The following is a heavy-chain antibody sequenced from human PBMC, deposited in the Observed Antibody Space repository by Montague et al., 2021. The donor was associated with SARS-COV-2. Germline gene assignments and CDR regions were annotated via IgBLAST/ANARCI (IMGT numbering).Heavy chain of an antibody. J-gene: IGHJ4*02. CDR3: ARSREEFTSTAVIITGGMHYCDS. V-gene: IGHV4-34*01. Sequence: SETLSLTCAVYGGSFSGYYWSWVRQAPGKGLEWIGEINHSGSTHYNPSLKSRVSMSVDTSKNQFSLKMSSVTAADTAVFYCARSREEFTSTAVIITGGMHYCDSWGQGTLVTVSS. CDR2: INHSGST. CDR1: GGSFSGYY. D-gene: IGHD3-10*01.